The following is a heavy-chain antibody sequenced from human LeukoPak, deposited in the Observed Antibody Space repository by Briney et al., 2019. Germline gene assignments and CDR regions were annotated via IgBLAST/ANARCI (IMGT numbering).Heavy chain of an antibody. J-gene: IGHJ6*04. V-gene: IGHV1-69*06. D-gene: IGHD5-18*01. CDR3: ARDGGGSYGPNYYYYYGMDV. CDR1: GGTFSSYA. CDR2: IIPIFGTA. Sequence: PGSSVKVSCKASGGTFSSYAISWVRQAPGQGLEWMGGIIPIFGTANYAQKFQGRVTITADKSTSTAYMELSSLRSEDTAVYYCARDGGGSYGPNYYYYYGMDVWGKGTTVTVSS.